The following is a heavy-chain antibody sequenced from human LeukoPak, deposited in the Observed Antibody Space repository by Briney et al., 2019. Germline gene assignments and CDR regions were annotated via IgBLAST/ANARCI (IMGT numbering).Heavy chain of an antibody. V-gene: IGHV1-69*06. D-gene: IGHD4-17*01. CDR3: TVYGDYEVY. J-gene: IGHJ4*02. Sequence: ASVKVSCKASRGTFSSYAIIWVRQAPGQGLEWMGGIIPIFGTANYAQKFQGRVTITPDKSTSTAYMELSSLRSEDTAVYYCTVYGDYEVYWGQGTLVTVSS. CDR2: IIPIFGTA. CDR1: RGTFSSYA.